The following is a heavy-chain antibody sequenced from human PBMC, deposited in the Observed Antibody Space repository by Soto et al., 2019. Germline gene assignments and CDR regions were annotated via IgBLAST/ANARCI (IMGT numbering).Heavy chain of an antibody. CDR3: AGFGVGDRDDK. J-gene: IGHJ4*02. V-gene: IGHV4-30-4*01. Sequence: KPSETLSLTCSVSGSYITSGDYHWTWIRQAPGKGLEWIGYISHSETTYYSPALKNRIIISSDFSMNQFSLRLKSVTAADTAVYFCAGFGVGDRDDKWGQGTLVTVSS. D-gene: IGHD2-8*01. CDR1: GSYITSGDYH. CDR2: ISHSETT.